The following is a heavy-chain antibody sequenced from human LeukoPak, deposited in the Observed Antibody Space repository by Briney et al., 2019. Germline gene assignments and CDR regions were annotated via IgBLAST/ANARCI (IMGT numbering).Heavy chain of an antibody. D-gene: IGHD3-10*01. Sequence: VASVTVSCTASGYTFTSYAMHWVRQAPGQRLEWMGWINAGNGNTKYSQKFQGRVTITRDTSASTAYMELSSLRSEDTAVYYCARRGSGTDFDYWGQGTLVTVSS. J-gene: IGHJ4*02. V-gene: IGHV1-3*01. CDR3: ARRGSGTDFDY. CDR2: INAGNGNT. CDR1: GYTFTSYA.